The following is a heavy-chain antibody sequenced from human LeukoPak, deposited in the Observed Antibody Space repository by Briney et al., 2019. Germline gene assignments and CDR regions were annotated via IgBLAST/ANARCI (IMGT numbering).Heavy chain of an antibody. CDR1: GYTFSGYY. J-gene: IGHJ4*02. CDR3: ARSPDILTGENFDY. V-gene: IGHV1-2*02. Sequence: VASVKVSCKASGYTFSGYYMHWVRQAPGQGLEWMGWINPKSGGTNEAQKFHDRVTITRDTSIRTAYMEVSRLRSDDTAVYYCARSPDILTGENFDYWGQGTLVTVSS. CDR2: INPKSGGT. D-gene: IGHD3-9*01.